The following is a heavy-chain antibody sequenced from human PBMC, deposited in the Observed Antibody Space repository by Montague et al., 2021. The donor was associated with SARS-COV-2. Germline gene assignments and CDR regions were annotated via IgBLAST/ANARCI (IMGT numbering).Heavy chain of an antibody. Sequence: SLRLSCAASGFIFSSYEMNWVRQAPGKGLECVSHISSSGSTIYYTDSVKGRFTVSRDNAKSSLYLQMNSLRAEDTAVYYCARDNGRITMVRGEFGADYWGQGTLVTVSS. J-gene: IGHJ4*02. V-gene: IGHV3-48*03. CDR3: ARDNGRITMVRGEFGADY. CDR1: GFIFSSYE. CDR2: ISSSGSTI. D-gene: IGHD3-10*01.